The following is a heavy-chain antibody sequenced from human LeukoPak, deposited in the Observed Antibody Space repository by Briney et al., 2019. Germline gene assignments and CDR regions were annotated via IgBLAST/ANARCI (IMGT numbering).Heavy chain of an antibody. D-gene: IGHD6-19*01. V-gene: IGHV4-39*01. Sequence: TSETLSLTCTVSGGSISSSSYYWGWIRQPPGKGLEWIGSIYYSGSTYYNPSLKSRVTISVDTSKNQFSLKLSSVTAADTAVYYCARGEAPIAVAVKAFDIWGQGTMVTVSS. CDR2: IYYSGST. CDR3: ARGEAPIAVAVKAFDI. J-gene: IGHJ3*02. CDR1: GGSISSSSYY.